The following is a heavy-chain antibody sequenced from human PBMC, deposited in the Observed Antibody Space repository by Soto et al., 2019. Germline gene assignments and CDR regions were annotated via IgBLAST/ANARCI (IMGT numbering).Heavy chain of an antibody. V-gene: IGHV3-72*01. Sequence: EVQLVESGGGLVQPGGSLRLSCAASGLIFSDYHMDWVRQAPGKGLEWVGRIRRKANSYTTEYAASVKGRFTISRDNSKNSLYLQRNSLKSEVTAVLYCSMLGGWSGGSSGMDVWGQGTAVTVSS. CDR3: SMLGGWSGGSSGMDV. J-gene: IGHJ6*02. D-gene: IGHD6-19*01. CDR2: IRRKANSYTT. CDR1: GLIFSDYH.